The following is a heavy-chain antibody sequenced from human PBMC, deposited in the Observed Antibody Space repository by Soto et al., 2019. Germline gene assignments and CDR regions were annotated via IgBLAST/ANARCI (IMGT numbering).Heavy chain of an antibody. V-gene: IGHV4-30-4*08. Sequence: SETLSLTCTVSGGSISSGGYYWSWIRQHPGKGLEWIGYIYYSGSTYYNPSLKSRFTISLDTSNNQFSLKLNSVTAADTAVYYCASRHSSPYFDYWGQGTLVTVSS. J-gene: IGHJ4*02. CDR1: GGSISSGGYY. CDR3: ASRHSSPYFDY. CDR2: IYYSGST. D-gene: IGHD6-13*01.